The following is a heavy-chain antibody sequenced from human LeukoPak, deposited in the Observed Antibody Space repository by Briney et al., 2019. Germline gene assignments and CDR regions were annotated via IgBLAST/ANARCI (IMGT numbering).Heavy chain of an antibody. CDR3: ATPSGSGWYEFDY. Sequence: GGSLRLSCAASGFTFSSYGMHWVRQAPGKGLEWVAVIWYDGSNKYYADSVKGRFTISRDNSKNTLYLQMNSLRAEDTAVYYCATPSGSGWYEFDYWGQGTLVTVSS. CDR2: IWYDGSNK. J-gene: IGHJ4*02. CDR1: GFTFSSYG. V-gene: IGHV3-33*01. D-gene: IGHD6-19*01.